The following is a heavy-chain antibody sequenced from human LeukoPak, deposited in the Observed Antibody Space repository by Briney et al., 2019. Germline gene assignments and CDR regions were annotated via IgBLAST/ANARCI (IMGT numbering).Heavy chain of an antibody. D-gene: IGHD1-20*01. CDR2: IYSGGST. J-gene: IGHJ4*02. CDR1: GFTVSSNY. Sequence: PGGSLRLSCAASGFTVSSNYMSWVRQAPGKGLEWVSVIYSGGSTYYADSVKGRFTISRDNSKNTLYLQMNSLRAEDTAVYYCARDMGYKWGIDYWSQGTLVTVSS. V-gene: IGHV3-53*01. CDR3: ARDMGYKWGIDY.